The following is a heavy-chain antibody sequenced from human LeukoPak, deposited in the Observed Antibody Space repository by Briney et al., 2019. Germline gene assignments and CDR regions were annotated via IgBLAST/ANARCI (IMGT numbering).Heavy chain of an antibody. CDR1: GHSFTNYW. D-gene: IGHD1/OR15-1a*01. J-gene: IGHJ4*02. CDR2: IYPRDSDT. Sequence: GESLKISCKDSGHSFTNYWFGWVRQMPGKGLEWMGIIYPRDSDTRYSPSFQGQVTISADKSISTAYLQWSSLKASDTAMYYCASLSYGTPIFDYWGQGTLVTVSS. V-gene: IGHV5-51*01. CDR3: ASLSYGTPIFDY.